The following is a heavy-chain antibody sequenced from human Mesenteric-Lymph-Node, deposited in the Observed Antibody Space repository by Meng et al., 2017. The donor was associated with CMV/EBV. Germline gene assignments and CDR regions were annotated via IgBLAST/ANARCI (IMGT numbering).Heavy chain of an antibody. Sequence: GGSLRLSCAASGFTFSRYTMNWVRQVPGKGLEWVSSIGINSDTYYRDSVKGRFTISRDNAKNSLYLQMNSLRAEDTAVYYCATLRDGYTYDWGQGTLVTVSS. CDR3: ATLRDGYTYD. CDR1: GFTFSRYT. V-gene: IGHV3-21*01. J-gene: IGHJ4*02. CDR2: IGINSDT. D-gene: IGHD5-18*01.